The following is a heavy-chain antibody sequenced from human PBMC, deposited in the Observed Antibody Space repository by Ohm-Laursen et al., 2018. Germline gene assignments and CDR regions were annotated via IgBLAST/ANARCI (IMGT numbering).Heavy chain of an antibody. D-gene: IGHD6-19*01. CDR1: GYTFTGYY. V-gene: IGHV1-2*02. J-gene: IGHJ4*02. CDR2: INPNSGGT. Sequence: GASVKVSCKASGYTFTGYYMHWVRQAPGQGLEWMGWINPNSGGTNYAQKFQGRVTMTRDMSISTAYMELSRLRSDDTAVYYCARDPYSSGWSEADYWGQGTLVTVSS. CDR3: ARDPYSSGWSEADY.